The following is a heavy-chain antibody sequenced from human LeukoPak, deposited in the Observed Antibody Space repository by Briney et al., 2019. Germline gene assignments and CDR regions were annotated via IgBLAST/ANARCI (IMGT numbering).Heavy chain of an antibody. CDR1: GGSIGSYY. V-gene: IGHV4-4*07. Sequence: SETLSLTCTVSGGSIGSYYWSWIRQPAGKGLEWIGRIYTSGSTNYNPSLKSRVTMSVDTSKNQFSLKLSSVTAADTAVYYCARSEDYGDYGAFDIWGQGTMVTVSS. D-gene: IGHD4-17*01. CDR3: ARSEDYGDYGAFDI. CDR2: IYTSGST. J-gene: IGHJ3*02.